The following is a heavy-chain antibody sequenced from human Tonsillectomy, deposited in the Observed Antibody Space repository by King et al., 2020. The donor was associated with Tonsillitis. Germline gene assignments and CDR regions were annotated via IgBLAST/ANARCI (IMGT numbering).Heavy chain of an antibody. CDR2: ISPSGGST. D-gene: IGHD3-10*01. CDR3: AGTVSGDFDY. J-gene: IGHJ4*02. Sequence: VQLVESGAEVKKPGASVKVSCKASGYTFTSYYMHWVRQAPGQGLEWMGIISPSGGSTSYAKKFQGRVTMTRDTSTSTVYMELSSLRSEDTAMYYCAGTVSGDFDYWGQGTLVTVSS. CDR1: GYTFTSYY. V-gene: IGHV1-46*03.